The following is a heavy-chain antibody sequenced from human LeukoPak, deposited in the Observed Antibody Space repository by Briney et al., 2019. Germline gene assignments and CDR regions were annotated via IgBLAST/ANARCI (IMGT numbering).Heavy chain of an antibody. CDR3: ARGLARIVVYQYYFDY. D-gene: IGHD3-22*01. V-gene: IGHV3-7*01. Sequence: GGSLRLSCAASGFTFSSYWMSWVRQAPGKGLEWVANIKQDGSEKYYVDSVKGRFTISRDNAKNSLYLQMNSLRAEDTAVYYCARGLARIVVYQYYFDYWGQGTLVTVSS. CDR2: IKQDGSEK. J-gene: IGHJ4*02. CDR1: GFTFSSYW.